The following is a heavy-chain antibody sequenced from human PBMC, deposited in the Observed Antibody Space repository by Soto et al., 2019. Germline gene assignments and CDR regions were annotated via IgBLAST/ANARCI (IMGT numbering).Heavy chain of an antibody. D-gene: IGHD6-19*01. Sequence: GGSLRLSCVASGFTFSSSFMGWVRQAPGKGLEWVGNINQDGGGTYYVDSVEGRFTISRDNAKDSLYLQMNSLRGEDTAVYYCARYFRGSGRYFFNYWGQGTLVTVSS. CDR3: ARYFRGSGRYFFNY. V-gene: IGHV3-7*03. CDR2: INQDGGGT. J-gene: IGHJ4*02. CDR1: GFTFSSSF.